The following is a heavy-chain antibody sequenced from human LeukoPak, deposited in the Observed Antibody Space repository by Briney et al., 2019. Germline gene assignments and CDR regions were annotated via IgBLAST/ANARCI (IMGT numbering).Heavy chain of an antibody. J-gene: IGHJ6*03. Sequence: PGGSLRLSCAASGFTFSSYGMHWVRQAPGKGLEWVAFTRYDGSNKYYADSVKGRFTISRDNSKNTLYLQMASLRAEDTAVNYCAKDLYHYYYMDVWGKGTTVTVSS. CDR2: TRYDGSNK. CDR3: AKDLYHYYYMDV. V-gene: IGHV3-30*02. CDR1: GFTFSSYG.